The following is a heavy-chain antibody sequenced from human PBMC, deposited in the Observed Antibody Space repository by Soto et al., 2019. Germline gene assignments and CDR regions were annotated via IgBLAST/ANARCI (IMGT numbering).Heavy chain of an antibody. J-gene: IGHJ4*02. CDR2: IKQDGSEK. Sequence: HPGGSLRLSCAASGFTSSSYWMSWVRQAPGKGLEWVANIKQDGSEKYYVDSVKGRFTISRDNAKNSLYLQMNSLRAEDTAVYHCARQADIVATLQRWVIFDYWGQGTLVTVSS. CDR1: GFTSSSYW. V-gene: IGHV3-7*01. CDR3: ARQADIVATLQRWVIFDY. D-gene: IGHD5-12*01.